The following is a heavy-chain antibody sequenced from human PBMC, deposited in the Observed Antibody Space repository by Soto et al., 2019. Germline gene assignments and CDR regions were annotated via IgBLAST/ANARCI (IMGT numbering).Heavy chain of an antibody. V-gene: IGHV4-34*01. J-gene: IGHJ6*02. D-gene: IGHD6-6*01. CDR2: INHSGST. CDR3: ARGGRIFKQLVRYNYGMDV. CDR1: GGSFSGYY. Sequence: ASETLSLTXAVYGGSFSGYYWSWIRQPPGKGLEWIWEINHSGSTNYNPSLKRRVTISVDASKNQFSLKLSSVTAADTAVYYCARGGRIFKQLVRYNYGMDVWGQGTTVA.